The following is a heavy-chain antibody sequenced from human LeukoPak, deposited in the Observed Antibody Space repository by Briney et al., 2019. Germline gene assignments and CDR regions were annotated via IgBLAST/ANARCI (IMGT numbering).Heavy chain of an antibody. Sequence: AASVKVSCKASESIFTNLLIHWVRQAPGQGLEWMGWLVAKNGGTHYAQNFQGRVTMTRDTSIRTAYMELSGLRSDDTAVYYCAREGVDFDSWGRGTMVTVSS. V-gene: IGHV1-2*02. CDR2: LVAKNGGT. CDR3: AREGVDFDS. CDR1: ESIFTNLL. J-gene: IGHJ3*01.